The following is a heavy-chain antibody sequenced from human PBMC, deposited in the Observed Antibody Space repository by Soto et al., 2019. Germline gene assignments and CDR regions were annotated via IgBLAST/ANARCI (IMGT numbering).Heavy chain of an antibody. J-gene: IGHJ5*02. CDR3: ARADPDIVVVPAAIPGWLDP. D-gene: IGHD2-2*02. CDR2: INHSGST. Sequence: PSETLSLTCAVYGGSFSGYYWSWIRQPPGKGLEWIGEINHSGSTNYNPSLKSRVTISVDTSKNQFSLKLSSVTAADTAVYYCARADPDIVVVPAAIPGWLDPWGQGTLVTVYS. CDR1: GGSFSGYY. V-gene: IGHV4-34*01.